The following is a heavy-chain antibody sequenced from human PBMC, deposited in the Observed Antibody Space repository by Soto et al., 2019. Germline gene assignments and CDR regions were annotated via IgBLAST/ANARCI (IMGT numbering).Heavy chain of an antibody. CDR3: TTLWWQWPLSY. Sequence: GGSLRLSCAASGFIFSNYWMHWVRQAPGKGLEWVGRIKSKTDGGTTDYAAPVKGRFTISRDDSKNTLYLQMNSLKTEDTAVYYCTTLWWQWPLSYWGQGTLVTVSS. V-gene: IGHV3-15*07. J-gene: IGHJ4*02. D-gene: IGHD2-21*01. CDR2: IKSKTDGGTT. CDR1: GFIFSNYW.